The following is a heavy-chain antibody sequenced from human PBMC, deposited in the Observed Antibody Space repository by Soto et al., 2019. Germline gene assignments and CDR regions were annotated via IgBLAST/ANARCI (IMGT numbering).Heavy chain of an antibody. J-gene: IGHJ4*02. CDR3: SPTHRQPDYLQGFDF. CDR2: ISAYSGDT. CDR1: GYTYTSHA. V-gene: IGHV1-18*04. Sequence: ASVKVSCKTHGYTYTSHALSWERCSTGRGLEWMVWISAYSGDTKYTQRVQDRVSMTTDTFTATSYIELRSLRFDVTAIYFCSPTHRQPDYLQGFDFWGQGTPVFVFS. D-gene: IGHD3-10*01.